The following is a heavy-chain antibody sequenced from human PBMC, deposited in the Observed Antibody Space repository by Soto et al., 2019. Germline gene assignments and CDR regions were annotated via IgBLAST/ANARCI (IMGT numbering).Heavy chain of an antibody. J-gene: IGHJ4*02. CDR3: AVAIVVLPSVDIRLDY. D-gene: IGHD2-2*01. CDR1: GGSFKNFV. CDR2: IIPIFGSA. V-gene: IGHV1-69*01. Sequence: QVQLVQSGAEVRKPGSSVKVSCKASGGSFKNFVITWVRQAPGQGLEWMGVIIPIFGSANYAEKFKGRVTICADESTITAYMELSRLSSEDTAVYYCAVAIVVLPSVDIRLDYWGQGALVTVSS.